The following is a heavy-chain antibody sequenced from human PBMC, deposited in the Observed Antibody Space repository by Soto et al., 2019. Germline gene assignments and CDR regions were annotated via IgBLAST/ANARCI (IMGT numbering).Heavy chain of an antibody. CDR3: ARDKGWLGKVFYYYYGMDV. V-gene: IGHV4-30-4*01. D-gene: IGHD6-19*01. CDR2: IYYSGST. CDR1: GGSSSSGDYY. Sequence: SETLSLTCTVSGGSSSSGDYYWIWIRHPPGKGLEWIGYIYYSGSTYYNPSLKSRVTISVDTSKNQFSLKLSSVTAADTAVYYCARDKGWLGKVFYYYYGMDVWGQGTTVTVSS. J-gene: IGHJ6*02.